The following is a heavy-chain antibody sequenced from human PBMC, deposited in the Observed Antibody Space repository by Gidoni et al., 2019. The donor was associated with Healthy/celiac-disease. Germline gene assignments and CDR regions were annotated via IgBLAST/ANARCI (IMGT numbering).Heavy chain of an antibody. J-gene: IGHJ4*02. CDR1: GFTFDVYA. CDR3: AKASRYCSGGSCRYFDY. Sequence: EVQLVESGGGLVQPGRSLRLSCAASGFTFDVYAMHWVRQAPGKGLEWVSGISWNSGSIGYADSVKGRFTISRDNAKNSLYLQMNSLRAEDTALYYCAKASRYCSGGSCRYFDYWGRGTLVTVSS. V-gene: IGHV3-9*01. CDR2: ISWNSGSI. D-gene: IGHD2-15*01.